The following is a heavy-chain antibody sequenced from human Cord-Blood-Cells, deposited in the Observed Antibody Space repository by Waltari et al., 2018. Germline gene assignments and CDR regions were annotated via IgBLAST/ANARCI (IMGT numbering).Heavy chain of an antibody. CDR2: ISAYNGNT. CDR1: DYTFTSYG. J-gene: IGHJ6*02. D-gene: IGHD5-12*01. V-gene: IGHV1-18*01. CDR3: ASGSGYDSYYYYGMDV. Sequence: VQLVQSGAEVKKPGASVQVSCQASDYTFTSYGISWVRQAPGKGLEWMGWISAYNGNTNYAQKLQGRGTMTTDTSTSTAYMELRSLRSDDTAVYYCASGSGYDSYYYYGMDVWGQGTTVTVSS.